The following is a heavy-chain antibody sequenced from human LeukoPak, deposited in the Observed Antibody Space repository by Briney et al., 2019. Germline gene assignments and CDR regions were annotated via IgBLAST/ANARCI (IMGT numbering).Heavy chain of an antibody. CDR3: ARVDQSSYYYDSSGYDV. V-gene: IGHV3-21*01. CDR1: GFTFSSYS. Sequence: PGGSLRLSCAASGFTFSSYSMTWVRQAPGKGLEWVSSISRSSSDIYYADSVKGRITISRDNAKNSLYLQMNSLRAEDTAVYYCARVDQSSYYYDSSGYDVWGKGTTVTISS. CDR2: ISRSSSDI. D-gene: IGHD3-22*01. J-gene: IGHJ6*04.